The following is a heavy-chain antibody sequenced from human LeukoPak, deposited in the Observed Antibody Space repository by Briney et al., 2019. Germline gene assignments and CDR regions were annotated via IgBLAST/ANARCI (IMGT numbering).Heavy chain of an antibody. CDR1: GFTFSSYW. V-gene: IGHV3-74*01. CDR3: ARGKYGGYFIDY. D-gene: IGHD5-12*01. Sequence: GRSLRLSCAASGFTFSSYWMHWVRQAPGKGLVWVSRINTDGSTTNYADSVKGRFTISRDNAKNTLYLQMNSLRAEDTAVYYCARGKYGGYFIDYWGQGTLVTVSS. CDR2: INTDGSTT. J-gene: IGHJ4*02.